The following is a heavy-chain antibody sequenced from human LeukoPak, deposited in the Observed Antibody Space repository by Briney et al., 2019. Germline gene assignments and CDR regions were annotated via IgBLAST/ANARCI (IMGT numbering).Heavy chain of an antibody. CDR2: ISAYNGNT. CDR1: GYTFTSYG. D-gene: IGHD3-3*01. CDR3: ARDPANTYYDFWSGYYTSYFDY. J-gene: IGHJ4*02. V-gene: IGHV1-18*01. Sequence: VASVKVSCKASGYTFTSYGYNWVRQAPGQGLEWMGWISAYNGNTNYAQKLQGRVTMTTDTSTSTAYMELRSLRSDDTAVYYCARDPANTYYDFWSGYYTSYFDYWGQGTLVTVSS.